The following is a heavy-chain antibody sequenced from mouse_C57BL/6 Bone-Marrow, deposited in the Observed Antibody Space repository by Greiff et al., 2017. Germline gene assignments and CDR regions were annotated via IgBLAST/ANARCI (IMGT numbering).Heavy chain of an antibody. CDR3: ARRASSPLWYAMDY. CDR1: GYTFTSYW. J-gene: IGHJ4*01. Sequence: VQLQQPGAELVKPGASVKLSCKASGYTFTSYWMHWVKQRPGQGLEWIGMIHPNSGSTNYNEKFKSKATLTVDKSSSTAYMQLSSLTSEDSAVXYCARRASSPLWYAMDYWGQGTSVTVSS. D-gene: IGHD1-2*01. V-gene: IGHV1-64*01. CDR2: IHPNSGST.